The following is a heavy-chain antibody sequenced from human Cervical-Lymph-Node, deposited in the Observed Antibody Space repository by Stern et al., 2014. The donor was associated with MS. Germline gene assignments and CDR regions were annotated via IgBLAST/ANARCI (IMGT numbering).Heavy chain of an antibody. J-gene: IGHJ6*02. Sequence: VQLVESGAEVKKPGSSVKVSCKASGGTFSTQAIHWVRQAPGQGLEWVGGIIPIFGKTNYAQKVQDRVTITTDESTSTAYMDLSGLRAEDTAVYYCATPSTVTVGGMDVWGQGTTVTVSS. CDR2: IIPIFGKT. CDR3: ATPSTVTVGGMDV. V-gene: IGHV1-69*01. D-gene: IGHD4-17*01. CDR1: GGTFSTQA.